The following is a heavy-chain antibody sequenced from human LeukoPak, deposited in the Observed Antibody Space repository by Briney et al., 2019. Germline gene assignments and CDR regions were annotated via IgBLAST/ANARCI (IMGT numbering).Heavy chain of an antibody. CDR1: GFSFSNYA. D-gene: IGHD2-15*01. J-gene: IGHJ4*02. CDR2: ISGSGGST. Sequence: VHPGGSLRLSCVPSGFSFSNYAMSWVRQAPGKGLEWVSAISGSGGSTYYADSVKGRFTISRDNSKNTLYLQMNSLRAEDTAVYYCAKGSGEDFDYWGQGTLVTVSS. CDR3: AKGSGEDFDY. V-gene: IGHV3-23*01.